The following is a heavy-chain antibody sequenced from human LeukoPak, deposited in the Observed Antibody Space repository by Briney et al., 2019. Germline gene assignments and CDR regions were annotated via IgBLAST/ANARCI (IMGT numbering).Heavy chain of an antibody. CDR2: ISSSGSTI. CDR1: GFTFSRYE. D-gene: IGHD3-22*01. V-gene: IGHV3-48*03. Sequence: GGSLRLSCAASGFTFSRYEMNWVRQAPGKGLEWVSYISSSGSTIYYADSVKGRFTISRDNAKNSLYLQMNSLRAEDTAVYYCARDPPYYYDSSGYFDYWGQGTLVTVSS. CDR3: ARDPPYYYDSSGYFDY. J-gene: IGHJ4*02.